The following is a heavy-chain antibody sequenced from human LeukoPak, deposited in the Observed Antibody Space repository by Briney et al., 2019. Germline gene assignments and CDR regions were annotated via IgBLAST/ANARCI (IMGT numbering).Heavy chain of an antibody. CDR1: GGSISSGGYY. J-gene: IGHJ4*02. CDR2: IYYSGST. D-gene: IGHD6-19*01. CDR3: ARDRDSSGWFDY. Sequence: SQTLSLTCTVSGGSISSGGYYWSWIRQHPGKGLEWIGYIYYSGSTYYNPSLKSRVTMSVDTSKNQFSLKLSSVTAADTAFYYCARDRDSSGWFDYWGQGTLVTVSS. V-gene: IGHV4-31*03.